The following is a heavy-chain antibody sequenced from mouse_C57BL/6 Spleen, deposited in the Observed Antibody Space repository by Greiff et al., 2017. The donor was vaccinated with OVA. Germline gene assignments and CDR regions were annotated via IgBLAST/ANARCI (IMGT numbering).Heavy chain of an antibody. CDR2: INPNNGGT. J-gene: IGHJ2*01. CDR1: GYTFTDYN. CDR3: ARRNYWLDY. D-gene: IGHD2-1*01. Sequence: VQLKESGPELVKPGASVKIPCKASGYTFTDYNMDWVKQSHGKSLEWIGDINPNNGGTIYNQKFKGKATLTVDKSSSTAYMELRSLTSEDTAVYYCARRNYWLDYWGQGTTLTVSS. V-gene: IGHV1-18*01.